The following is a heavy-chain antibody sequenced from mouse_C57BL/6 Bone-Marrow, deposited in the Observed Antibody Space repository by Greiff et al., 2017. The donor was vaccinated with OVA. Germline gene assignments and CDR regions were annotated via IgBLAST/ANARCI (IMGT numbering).Heavy chain of an antibody. CDR1: GFTFSSYG. CDR3: ARHNYGSSGGFAY. J-gene: IGHJ3*01. CDR2: ISSGGSYT. D-gene: IGHD1-1*01. Sequence: DVKLVESGGDLVKPGGSLKLSCAASGFTFSSYGMSWVRQTPDKRLEWVATISSGGSYTYYPDSVKGRFTISRDNAKNTLYLQMSSLKSEDTAMYYCARHNYGSSGGFAYWGQGTLVTVSA. V-gene: IGHV5-6*02.